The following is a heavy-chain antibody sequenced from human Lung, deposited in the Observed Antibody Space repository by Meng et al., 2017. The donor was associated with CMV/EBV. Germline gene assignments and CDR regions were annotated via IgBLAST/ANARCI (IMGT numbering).Heavy chain of an antibody. V-gene: IGHV3-21*01. CDR3: AREITVLGPVKNRLNAFDN. CDR1: GFSLSSYN. D-gene: IGHD3-3*01. Sequence: GESXKISCVASGFSLSSYNMNWVRQAPGKGLEWVSLIDSSSTYILYADSVKGRFTISRDNAKNSLYLQMNSLRAEDTAVYYCAREITVLGPVKNRLNAFDNWGQGTXVTV. CDR2: IDSSSTYI. J-gene: IGHJ3*02.